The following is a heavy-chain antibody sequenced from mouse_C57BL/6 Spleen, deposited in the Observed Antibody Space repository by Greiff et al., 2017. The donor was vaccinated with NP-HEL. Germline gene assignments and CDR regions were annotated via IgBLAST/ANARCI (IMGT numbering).Heavy chain of an antibody. V-gene: IGHV1-55*01. CDR3: ARVIYYDYDEGYFDY. CDR2: IYPGSGST. CDR1: GYTFTSYW. Sequence: QVQLQQPGAELVKPGASVKMSCKASGYTFTSYWITWVKQRPGQGLEWIGDIYPGSGSTNYNEKFKSKATLTVDTSSSTAYMQLSSLTSEDSAVYYCARVIYYDYDEGYFDYWGQGTTLTVSS. J-gene: IGHJ2*01. D-gene: IGHD2-4*01.